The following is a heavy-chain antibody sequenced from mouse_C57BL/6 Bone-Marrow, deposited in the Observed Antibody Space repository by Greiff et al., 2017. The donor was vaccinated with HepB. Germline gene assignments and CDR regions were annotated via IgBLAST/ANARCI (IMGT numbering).Heavy chain of an antibody. CDR2: INPNNGGT. CDR1: GYTFTDYN. D-gene: IGHD2-4*01. Sequence: VQLQQSGPELVKPGASVKMSCKASGYTFTDYNMHWVKQSHGKSLEWIGYINPNNGGTSYNQKFKGKATLTVNKSSSTAYMELRSLTSEDSAVYYCRGNYDYDDAMDYWGQGTSVTVSS. V-gene: IGHV1-22*01. J-gene: IGHJ4*01. CDR3: RGNYDYDDAMDY.